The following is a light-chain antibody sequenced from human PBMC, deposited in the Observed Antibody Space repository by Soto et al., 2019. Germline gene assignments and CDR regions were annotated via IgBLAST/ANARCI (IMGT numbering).Light chain of an antibody. CDR2: AAS. Sequence: AIRMTQSPSSLSASTGDRVTITCRASQGISSYLAWHQQKPGKAPKLLIYAASTLQSGVPSRFSGSGSGTEFTHTISCLQSEDFAACYCQQYYSYPPTFGQGTKLEIK. J-gene: IGKJ2*01. CDR1: QGISSY. CDR3: QQYYSYPPT. V-gene: IGKV1-8*01.